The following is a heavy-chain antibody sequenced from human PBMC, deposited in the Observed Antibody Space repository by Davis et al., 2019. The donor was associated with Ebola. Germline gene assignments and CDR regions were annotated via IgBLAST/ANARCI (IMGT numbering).Heavy chain of an antibody. J-gene: IGHJ6*03. CDR2: IQQDGGRT. D-gene: IGHD1-14*01. CDR1: GFTFSTYW. CDR3: AKDRKGYYYYYMDV. Sequence: GESLKISCAASGFTFSTYWMSWVRQTAGKGLEWVANIQQDGGRTYYVNSVKGRFTISRDNAKNSLYLQMNSLRAEDTAVYYCAKDRKGYYYYYMDVWGKGTTVTVSS. V-gene: IGHV3-7*03.